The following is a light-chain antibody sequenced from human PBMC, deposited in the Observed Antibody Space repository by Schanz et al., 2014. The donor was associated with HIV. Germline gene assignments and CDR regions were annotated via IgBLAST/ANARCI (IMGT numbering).Light chain of an antibody. CDR1: QSINTW. CDR3: QQSNTFPYT. Sequence: DIQMTQSPSTLSASVGDRVTITCRASQSINTWLAWYQQKPGKAPKLLIYKASTLHSGVPSRFSGSGSGTEFTLTISSLQPDDFATYYCQQSNTFPYTFGQGTKLEIK. V-gene: IGKV1-5*03. J-gene: IGKJ2*01. CDR2: KAS.